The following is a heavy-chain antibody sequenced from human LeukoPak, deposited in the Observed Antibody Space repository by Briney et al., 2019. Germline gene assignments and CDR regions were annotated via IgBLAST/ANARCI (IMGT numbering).Heavy chain of an antibody. V-gene: IGHV1-2*02. J-gene: IGHJ4*02. CDR3: ARAKIVVVPADFGLDY. D-gene: IGHD2-2*01. CDR1: GYTFTGYY. Sequence: ASVKVSCKASGYTFTGYYMHWVRQAPGQGLEWMGWINPNSGGTTYAQKFQGRVTMTRDTSISTAYMELSRLRSDDTAVYYCARAKIVVVPADFGLDYWGQGTLVTVSS. CDR2: INPNSGGT.